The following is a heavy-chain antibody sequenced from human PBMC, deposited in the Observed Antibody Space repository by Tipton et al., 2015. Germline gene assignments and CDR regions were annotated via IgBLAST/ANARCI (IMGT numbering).Heavy chain of an antibody. CDR1: SDSISKYY. CDR2: IQYSGST. Sequence: TLSLTCSVSSDSISKYYWSWIRQPPGKELEWIGYIQYSGSTNYNPSLKSRVTISVDTSKTQFSLEMRSVTATDTAVYYCARFRFDYFDYWGHGTLVTVSS. CDR3: ARFRFDYFDY. J-gene: IGHJ4*01. D-gene: IGHD3-3*01. V-gene: IGHV4-59*01.